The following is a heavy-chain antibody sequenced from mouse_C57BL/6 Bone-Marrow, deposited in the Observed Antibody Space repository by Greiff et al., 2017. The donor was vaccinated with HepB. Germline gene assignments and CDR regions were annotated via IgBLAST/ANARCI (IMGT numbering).Heavy chain of an antibody. D-gene: IGHD2-4*01. V-gene: IGHV1-5*01. CDR2: IYPGNSDT. CDR3: TRAKGDYDEGYYAMDY. J-gene: IGHJ4*01. CDR1: GYTFTSYW. Sequence: EVQLQESGTVLARPGASVKMSCKTSGYTFTSYWMHWVKQRPGQGLEWIGAIYPGNSDTSYNQKFKGKAKLTAVTSASTAYMELSSLTNEDSAVYYCTRAKGDYDEGYYAMDYWGQGTSVTVSS.